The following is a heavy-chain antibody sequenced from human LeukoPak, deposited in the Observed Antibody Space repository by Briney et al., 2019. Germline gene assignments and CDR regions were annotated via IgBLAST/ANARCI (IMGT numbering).Heavy chain of an antibody. CDR2: IYYSGST. CDR3: ARTPQSAFNPYYFDY. Sequence: SETLSLTCTVSGGSITSFYWSWIRQPPGKALEWIGYIYYSGSTNYNPSLKSRVTISLDTSKNQFSLRLTSVTAADTAVYYCARTPQSAFNPYYFDYWGQGTLVTVSS. CDR1: GGSITSFY. D-gene: IGHD3-16*01. V-gene: IGHV4-59*01. J-gene: IGHJ4*02.